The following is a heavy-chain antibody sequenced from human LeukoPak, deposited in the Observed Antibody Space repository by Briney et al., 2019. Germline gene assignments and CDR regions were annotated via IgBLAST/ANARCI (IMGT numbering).Heavy chain of an antibody. D-gene: IGHD2-2*01. CDR1: GYRLTNNW. Sequence: GESLKISCKISGYRLTNNWIGWVRQVPGKGLEWMGLIYPGDSDTRYSPSFQGQVTFSVDASISTAYLQLSGLRASDTAMYYCARIGVIGEYCSSTNCSSDAFDIWGQGTLVTVSS. CDR2: IYPGDSDT. V-gene: IGHV5-51*01. CDR3: ARIGVIGEYCSSTNCSSDAFDI. J-gene: IGHJ3*02.